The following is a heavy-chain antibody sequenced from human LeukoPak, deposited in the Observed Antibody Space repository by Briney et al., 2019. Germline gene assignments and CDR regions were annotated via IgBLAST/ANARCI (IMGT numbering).Heavy chain of an antibody. V-gene: IGHV3-21*01. D-gene: IGHD3-10*01. CDR2: ISSSSSYI. Sequence: GGSLRLSCAASGFTFSSYSMNWVRQAPGKGLGWVSSISSSSSYIYYADSVKGRFTISRDNAKNSLYLQMNSLRAEDTAVYYCARGYGSGSYYIGGFDYWGQGTLVTVSS. CDR1: GFTFSSYS. J-gene: IGHJ4*02. CDR3: ARGYGSGSYYIGGFDY.